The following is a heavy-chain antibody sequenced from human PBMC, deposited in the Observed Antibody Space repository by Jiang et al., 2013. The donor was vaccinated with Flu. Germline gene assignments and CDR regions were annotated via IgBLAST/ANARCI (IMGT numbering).Heavy chain of an antibody. CDR3: ARHNGPPPTKEPCLVTSGSDP. Sequence: GAEVKKPGESLRISCKGSGYTFTSYWISWVRQMPGKGLEWMGRIDPSDSYSNYSPSFQGHVNISVDRSISTAYLQWTSLKASDSGIYYCARHNGPPPTKEPCLVTSGSDPWGQGTLVTVSS. CDR1: GYTFTSYW. J-gene: IGHJ5*02. V-gene: IGHV5-10-1*01. D-gene: IGHD4-23*01. CDR2: IDPSDSYS.